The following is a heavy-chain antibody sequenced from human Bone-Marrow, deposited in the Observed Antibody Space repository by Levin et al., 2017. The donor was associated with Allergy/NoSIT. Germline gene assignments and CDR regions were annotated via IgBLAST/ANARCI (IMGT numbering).Heavy chain of an antibody. CDR3: ARVRSRETTTTTFFRGRFQYYMDV. CDR2: MHHSGNT. D-gene: IGHD4-11*01. CDR1: GGSVNSGGYS. Sequence: SETLSLTCAVSGGSVNSGGYSWGWIRQPPGKGLEWIGYMHHSGNTYYNPSLKSRVTISVDRSKNQFSLRLNSVTAADTAGYYCARVRSRETTTTTFFRGRFQYYMDVWGKGTTVTVSS. V-gene: IGHV4-30-2*01. J-gene: IGHJ6*03.